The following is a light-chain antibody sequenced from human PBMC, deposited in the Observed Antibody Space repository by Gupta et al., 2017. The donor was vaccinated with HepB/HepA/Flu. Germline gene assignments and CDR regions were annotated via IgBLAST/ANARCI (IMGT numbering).Light chain of an antibody. CDR3: VAWDDTLGGWV. V-gene: IGLV1-47*01. J-gene: IGLJ3*02. CDR2: RSH. Sequence: SVLSLPPSAPGTPGHRVTISCSGSSSNIGSNSVYWYQQFPGAAPKPLIFRSHQRPSGVPDRFSGSKSGTSASLAISGLRSEDEADYYCVAWDDTLGGWVFGGGTKLTVL. CDR1: SSNIGSNS.